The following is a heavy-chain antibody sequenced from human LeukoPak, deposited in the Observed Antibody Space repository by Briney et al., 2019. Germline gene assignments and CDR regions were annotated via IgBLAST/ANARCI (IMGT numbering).Heavy chain of an antibody. V-gene: IGHV1-24*01. Sequence: ASVKVSRKVSGYTLTELSMHWVRQAPGKGLEWMGGFDPEDGETIYAQKFQGRVTMTEDTSTDTAYMELSSLRSEDTAVYYCATLTYYYDSSGSYYFDYWGQGTLVTVSS. J-gene: IGHJ4*02. CDR1: GYTLTELS. CDR3: ATLTYYYDSSGSYYFDY. CDR2: FDPEDGET. D-gene: IGHD3-22*01.